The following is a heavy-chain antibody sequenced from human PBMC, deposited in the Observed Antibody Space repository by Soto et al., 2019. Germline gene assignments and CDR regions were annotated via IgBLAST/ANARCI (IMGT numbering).Heavy chain of an antibody. CDR3: ARVVAARPLYFDY. V-gene: IGHV4-30-4*01. CDR2: IYYSGIT. J-gene: IGHJ4*02. Sequence: TLSLTCPVSGVSISSGDYYWSWIRQPPGKGLEWIGYIYYSGITYYNPSLKSRVTISVDTSKNQFSLKLSSVTAADTAVYYCARVVAARPLYFDYWGQGTLVTVYS. D-gene: IGHD6-6*01. CDR1: GVSISSGDYY.